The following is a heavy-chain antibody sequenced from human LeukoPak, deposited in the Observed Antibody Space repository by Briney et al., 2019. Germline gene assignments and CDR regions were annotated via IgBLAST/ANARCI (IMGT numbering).Heavy chain of an antibody. CDR1: GGSFSGYY. J-gene: IGHJ4*02. CDR2: INHSGST. D-gene: IGHD3-10*01. CDR3: ARGGVIFDY. Sequence: SETLALTSAVYGGSFSGYYWSWIRQPPGKGLEWIGEINHSGSTNYNPSLKSRVTISVDTSKNQFSLKLSSVTAADTAVYYCARGGVIFDYWGQGALVTVSS. V-gene: IGHV4-34*01.